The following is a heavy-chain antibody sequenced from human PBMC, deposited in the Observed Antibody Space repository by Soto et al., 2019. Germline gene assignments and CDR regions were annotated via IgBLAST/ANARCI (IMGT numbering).Heavy chain of an antibody. V-gene: IGHV1-69*01. CDR1: GDTFSRSA. J-gene: IGHJ6*02. Sequence: QVQLVQSGAEVKEPGSSVKVSCKASGDTFSRSAITWVRQAPGQGLEWMGGIIPKFGTANYAQKLKGRVTISADESTTTAYMELSSRSSEDTAVYYCAKSMIASGGVIGYYHNGMDVWGQGTTVTVAS. D-gene: IGHD3-16*02. CDR3: AKSMIASGGVIGYYHNGMDV. CDR2: IIPKFGTA.